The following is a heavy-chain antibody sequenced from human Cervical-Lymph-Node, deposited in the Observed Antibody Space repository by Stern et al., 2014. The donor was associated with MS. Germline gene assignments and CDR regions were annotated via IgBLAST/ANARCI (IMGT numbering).Heavy chain of an antibody. CDR3: ARDLTTGDDY. Sequence: QVQLVQSGAEVKKPGSSVKVSCKASGGTFSSYTISWVRQAPAQGLEWMGRIIPILGIANYAQKFQGRVTITPDKSTSTAYMELSSLRSEDTAVYYCARDLTTGDDYWGQGTLVTVSS. D-gene: IGHD4-11*01. CDR1: GGTFSSYT. CDR2: IIPILGIA. V-gene: IGHV1-69*09. J-gene: IGHJ4*02.